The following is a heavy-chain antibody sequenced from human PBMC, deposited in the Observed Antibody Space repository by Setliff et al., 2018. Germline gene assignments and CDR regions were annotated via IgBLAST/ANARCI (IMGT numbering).Heavy chain of an antibody. D-gene: IGHD5-18*01. Sequence: SETLSLTCTVSGGSISSSNWWTWVRQPPGKGLEWIGEIYHSGSINYNPSLKSRVTISLDTSKNQFSLMLTSVTAADTAIYYCAGRPQNTPMGPCDYWGQGTLVTVSS. J-gene: IGHJ4*02. CDR2: IYHSGSI. CDR1: GGSISSSNW. V-gene: IGHV4-4*02. CDR3: AGRPQNTPMGPCDY.